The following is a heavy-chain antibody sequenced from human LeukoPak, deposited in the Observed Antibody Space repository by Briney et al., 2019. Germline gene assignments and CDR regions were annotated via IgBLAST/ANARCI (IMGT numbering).Heavy chain of an antibody. J-gene: IGHJ4*02. CDR1: GYTFTSYY. D-gene: IGHD6-19*01. Sequence: ASVKVSCKASGYTFTSYYMHWVRQAPGQGLEWMGIINPSGGSTSYAQKFQGRVTMTRDTSISTAYMELSRLRSDDTAVYYCARPIAVAEFDYWGQGTLVTVSS. CDR3: ARPIAVAEFDY. V-gene: IGHV1-46*01. CDR2: INPSGGST.